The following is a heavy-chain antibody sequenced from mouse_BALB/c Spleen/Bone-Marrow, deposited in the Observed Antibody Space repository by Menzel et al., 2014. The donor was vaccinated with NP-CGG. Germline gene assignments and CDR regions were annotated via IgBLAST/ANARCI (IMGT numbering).Heavy chain of an antibody. CDR2: ISNGSSTI. CDR3: ARYGYYDTMNY. D-gene: IGHD2-2*01. J-gene: IGHJ4*01. CDR1: GFTFSSFG. V-gene: IGHV5-17*02. Sequence: EAQRVESGGGLVQPGGSRTLSCAASGFTFSSFGMHWARQAPEKGLAGVAYISNGSSTIYYADTVKGRFTISRDNPKNSLFLQMTSLRSEDTAMYYCARYGYYDTMNYWGQGTSVTASS.